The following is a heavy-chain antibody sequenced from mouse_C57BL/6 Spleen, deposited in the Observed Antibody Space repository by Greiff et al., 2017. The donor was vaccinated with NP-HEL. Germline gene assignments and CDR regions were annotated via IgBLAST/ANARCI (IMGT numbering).Heavy chain of an antibody. CDR3: ARHYYGSSGSYFDY. Sequence: EVQGVESGPELVKPGASVKIPCKASGYTFTDYNMDWVKQSHGKSLEWIGDINPNNGGTIYNQKFKGKATLTVDKSSSTAYMELRSLTSEDTAVYYCARHYYGSSGSYFDYWGQGTTLTVSS. CDR1: GYTFTDYN. CDR2: INPNNGGT. J-gene: IGHJ2*01. V-gene: IGHV1-18*01. D-gene: IGHD1-1*01.